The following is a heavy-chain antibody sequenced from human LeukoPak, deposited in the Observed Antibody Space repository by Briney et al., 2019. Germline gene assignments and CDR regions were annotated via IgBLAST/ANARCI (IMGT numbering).Heavy chain of an antibody. CDR3: ARTYYDYVWGTGYLDQ. Sequence: SETLSLTCTVSGGSISSYYWSWIRQSPGKGLEWIGYIYYSGSTNYNPSLKSRVTILIDTSKNQFSLKLSSVTAADTAVYYCARTYYDYVWGTGYLDQWGQGTLVTVSS. V-gene: IGHV4-59*08. CDR2: IYYSGST. CDR1: GGSISSYY. D-gene: IGHD3-16*01. J-gene: IGHJ4*02.